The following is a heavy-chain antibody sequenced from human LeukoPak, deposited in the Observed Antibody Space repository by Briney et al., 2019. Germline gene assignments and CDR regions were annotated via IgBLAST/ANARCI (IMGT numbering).Heavy chain of an antibody. CDR1: GFTFSDYE. CDR3: AKARVARAYYNSRGYYNFDY. CDR2: ISNSGSTI. J-gene: IGHJ4*02. V-gene: IGHV3-48*03. Sequence: PGGSLRLSCAASGFTFSDYEMNWVRQAPGKGLEWVSYISNSGSTIYYADSVKGRFTISRDNSKNTLFLQMNSLRAEDTAVYYCAKARVARAYYNSRGYYNFDYWGQGTLVTVSS. D-gene: IGHD3-22*01.